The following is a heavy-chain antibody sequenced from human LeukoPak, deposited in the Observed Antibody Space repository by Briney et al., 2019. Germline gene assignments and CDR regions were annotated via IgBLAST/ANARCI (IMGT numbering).Heavy chain of an antibody. V-gene: IGHV4-34*01. CDR3: ARATYYYEGGGGAIDY. J-gene: IGHJ4*02. Sequence: SETLSLTCAVYGGSFSGYYWSWIRQPPEKGLEWIGEINHSGSTNYNPSLKSRVTISVDTSKNQFSLKLSSVTAADTAVYYCARATYYYEGGGGAIDYWGQGTLVTVSS. CDR2: INHSGST. CDR1: GGSFSGYY. D-gene: IGHD3-22*01.